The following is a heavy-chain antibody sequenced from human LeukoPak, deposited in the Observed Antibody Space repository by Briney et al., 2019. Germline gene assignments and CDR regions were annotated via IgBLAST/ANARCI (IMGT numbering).Heavy chain of an antibody. D-gene: IGHD3-10*01. Sequence: GGSLRLSCAASGFTFSSYGMHWVRQAPGKGLEWVAFIRYDGSNKYYADSVKGRFTISRDNSKNTLYLQMNSLRAEDTAVYYCAKGPTMARGAFDYWGQGTLVTVSS. CDR2: IRYDGSNK. J-gene: IGHJ4*02. CDR3: AKGPTMARGAFDY. V-gene: IGHV3-30*02. CDR1: GFTFSSYG.